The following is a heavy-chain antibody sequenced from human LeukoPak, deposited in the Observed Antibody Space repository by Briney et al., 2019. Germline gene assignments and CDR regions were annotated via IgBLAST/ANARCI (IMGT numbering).Heavy chain of an antibody. D-gene: IGHD6-19*01. V-gene: IGHV3-30*02. Sequence: GGSLRLSCAASGFTFSNYGVHWVRQAPGKGLDWVAFIRYDGSNKNYADSVKGRFTISRDNSKNTLYLQMNSLRAEDTAVYYCARWGAVATRYFDLWGRGTLVTVSS. CDR2: IRYDGSNK. CDR3: ARWGAVATRYFDL. J-gene: IGHJ2*01. CDR1: GFTFSNYG.